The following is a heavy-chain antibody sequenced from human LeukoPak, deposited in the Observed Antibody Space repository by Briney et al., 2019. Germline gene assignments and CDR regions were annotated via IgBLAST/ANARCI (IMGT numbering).Heavy chain of an antibody. CDR3: ARAPYGSGSYWSGFQFDY. CDR1: GGSFSGYY. V-gene: IGHV4-34*01. Sequence: PSETLSLTCAVYGGSFSGYYWSWIRQPPGKGLEWIGEINHSGSTNYNPSLKSRVTISVDTSKNQFSLKLSSVTAADTAVYYCARAPYGSGSYWSGFQFDYWGQGTLVTVSS. D-gene: IGHD3-10*01. J-gene: IGHJ4*02. CDR2: INHSGST.